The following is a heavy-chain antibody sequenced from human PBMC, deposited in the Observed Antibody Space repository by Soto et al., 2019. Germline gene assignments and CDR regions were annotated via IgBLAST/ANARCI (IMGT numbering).Heavy chain of an antibody. Sequence: SETLSLTCTVSGGSSSGYYWSWIRQPPGKGLEYIGYIYYRGSTNYNPSLKSRVTISVDTSKNQFSLNLSSVTAADTAVYYCARVLWQQEEYFYYYYGMDVWGQGATVTVSS. CDR3: ARVLWQQEEYFYYYYGMDV. V-gene: IGHV4-59*01. J-gene: IGHJ6*02. CDR2: IYYRGST. CDR1: GGSSSGYY. D-gene: IGHD6-13*01.